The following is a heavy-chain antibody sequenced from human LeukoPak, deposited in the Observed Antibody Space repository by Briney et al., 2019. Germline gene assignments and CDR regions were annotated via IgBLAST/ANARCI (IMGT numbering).Heavy chain of an antibody. D-gene: IGHD6-19*01. CDR1: GYTFSSYW. J-gene: IGHJ4*02. Sequence: GGSLKISCKGSGYTFSSYWIAWVRPMPGNGLEGMGIIYPGDSDTRYSPSFQGQVTISADKSINPAYLQWSSLKASDTAMYYCARQIADSSGPIDYWGQGALVTVSS. CDR3: ARQIADSSGPIDY. V-gene: IGHV5-51*01. CDR2: IYPGDSDT.